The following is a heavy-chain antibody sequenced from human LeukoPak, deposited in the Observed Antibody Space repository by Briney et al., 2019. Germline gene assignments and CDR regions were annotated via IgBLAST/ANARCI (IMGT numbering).Heavy chain of an antibody. CDR2: IYYSGST. V-gene: IGHV4-59*01. CDR1: GDSINSDY. J-gene: IGHJ3*02. Sequence: SETLSLTCTVSGDSINSDYWNWIRQPPGKGLEWIGYIYYSGSTNYNPSLKSRVTISVDTSKNQFSLKLSSVTAADTAVYYCARDRQIREYSSSWFDAFDIWGQGTMVTVSS. D-gene: IGHD6-13*01. CDR3: ARDRQIREYSSSWFDAFDI.